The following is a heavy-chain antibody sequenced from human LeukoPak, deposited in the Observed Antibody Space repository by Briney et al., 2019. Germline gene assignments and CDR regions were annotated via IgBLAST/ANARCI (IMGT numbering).Heavy chain of an antibody. V-gene: IGHV1-18*01. Sequence: ASVKVSCKASGYTFTSYGISWVRQAPGQGLEWMGWISGYNGNTNYAQKLQGRVTMTTDTSTSTAYMELRSLRSDDTAVYYCARIPMVWAAAGTDNWFDPWGQGTLVTVSS. CDR3: ARIPMVWAAAGTDNWFDP. D-gene: IGHD6-13*01. J-gene: IGHJ5*02. CDR1: GYTFTSYG. CDR2: ISGYNGNT.